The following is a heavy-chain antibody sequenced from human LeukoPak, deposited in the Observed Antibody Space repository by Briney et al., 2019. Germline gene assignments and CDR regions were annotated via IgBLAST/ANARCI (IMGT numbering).Heavy chain of an antibody. CDR3: ARSLISMTGFDY. D-gene: IGHD3-22*01. V-gene: IGHV4-39*07. CDR1: GVSISSSSYY. Sequence: PSETLSLTCNVSGVSISSSSYYWGWIRQPPWKGLEWIGSIYSSGSTYYNPSLKSRVTISVDTSKNQFSLKLSSVTAADTAVYYCARSLISMTGFDYWGQGTLVTVSS. J-gene: IGHJ4*02. CDR2: IYSSGST.